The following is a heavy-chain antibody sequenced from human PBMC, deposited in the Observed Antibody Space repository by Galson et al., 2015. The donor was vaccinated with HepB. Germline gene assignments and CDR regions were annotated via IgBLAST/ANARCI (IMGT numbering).Heavy chain of an antibody. Sequence: SLRLSCAASGFTFSTYAMSWVRQAPGKGLEWVSAISGGIGNTYYADSVKGRFTISRDNSKNTLYLQMDSLRAEDTAVYYCAKSPRGGVPHLTWFDSWGQGTLVTVSS. CDR1: GFTFSTYA. D-gene: IGHD3-10*01. CDR2: ISGGIGNT. V-gene: IGHV3-23*01. J-gene: IGHJ5*01. CDR3: AKSPRGGVPHLTWFDS.